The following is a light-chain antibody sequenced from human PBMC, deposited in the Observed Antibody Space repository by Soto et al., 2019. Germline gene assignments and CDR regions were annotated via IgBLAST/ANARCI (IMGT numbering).Light chain of an antibody. Sequence: QSALTQPASASGSPGQSVTISCTGTSSDVGAYDYVSWYQQHPGKAPKLMIYEINKRPSGVPDRFSGSKSGNTAYLTVSGLQAEDEADYYCSSFAGSNNFPYVFGTGTKVTV. J-gene: IGLJ1*01. V-gene: IGLV2-8*01. CDR1: SSDVGAYDY. CDR3: SSFAGSNNFPYV. CDR2: EIN.